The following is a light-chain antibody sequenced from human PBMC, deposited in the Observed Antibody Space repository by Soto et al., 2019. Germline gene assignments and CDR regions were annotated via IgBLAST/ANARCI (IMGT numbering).Light chain of an antibody. J-gene: IGLJ1*01. CDR2: SND. CDR1: SSNIGSNT. V-gene: IGLV1-44*01. Sequence: QAVVTQPPSASGTPGQRVTISCSGSSSNIGSNTVNWYQQLPGTAPKLLIYSNDQWPSGVPDRFSGSKSGTSASLAISGLQSEDEADYYCAAWDASLIGYVFGTGTKVTVL. CDR3: AAWDASLIGYV.